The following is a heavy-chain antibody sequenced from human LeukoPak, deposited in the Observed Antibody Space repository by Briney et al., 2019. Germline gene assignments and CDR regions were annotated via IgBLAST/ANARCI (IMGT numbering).Heavy chain of an antibody. V-gene: IGHV3-30-3*01. CDR1: GFTFSTYA. CDR2: ISYDGSNK. CDR3: ARTTTPHYYGSGSYALRY. J-gene: IGHJ4*02. D-gene: IGHD3-10*01. Sequence: GRSLRLSCAASGFTFSTYAMHWVRQGPGKGLEWVAVISYDGSNKYYADSVKGRFTISRDNSKNTLYLQMSSLSAEDTAVYYCARTTTPHYYGSGSYALRYWGQGTLVTVPS.